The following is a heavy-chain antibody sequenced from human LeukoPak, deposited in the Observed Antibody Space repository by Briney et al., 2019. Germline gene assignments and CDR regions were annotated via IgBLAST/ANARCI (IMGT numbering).Heavy chain of an antibody. CDR3: AREDHSNYEY. CDR1: GFTFSSYW. J-gene: IGHJ4*02. Sequence: RSGGSLRLSCAASGFTFSSYWMSWVRQTPGKWLEWVASIKQDGTEKHYVDSVKGRFTISKDNAKNSLYLQMNSLRAEDTAVYYCAREDHSNYEYWGQGSLVTVSS. V-gene: IGHV3-7*03. CDR2: IKQDGTEK. D-gene: IGHD4-11*01.